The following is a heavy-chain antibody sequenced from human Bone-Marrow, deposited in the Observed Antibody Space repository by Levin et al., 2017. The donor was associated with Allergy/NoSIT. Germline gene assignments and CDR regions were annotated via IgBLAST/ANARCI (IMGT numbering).Heavy chain of an antibody. CDR1: GGSFSSHSYNY. CDR2: IFYRGSS. J-gene: IGHJ5*02. Sequence: ESLKISCTVSGGSFSSHSYNYWGWIRQPPGKGLEWIGSIFYRGSSYYNSSLKSRVTISVDPSKNQFSLKLSSVTAADTAIYYCASQNDCGGDCHVVHWGQGTLVTVSS. CDR3: ASQNDCGGDCHVVH. D-gene: IGHD2-21*02. V-gene: IGHV4-39*01.